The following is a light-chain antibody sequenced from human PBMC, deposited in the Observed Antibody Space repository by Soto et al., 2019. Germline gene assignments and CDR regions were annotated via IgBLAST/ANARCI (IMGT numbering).Light chain of an antibody. V-gene: IGLV2-11*01. CDR1: SSDVGGYNY. CDR2: DVS. CDR3: SSYAGSDTYVL. J-gene: IGLJ2*01. Sequence: QSALTQPRSVSGSPGQSVTISCTGTSSDVGGYNYVSWYQHRPGKAPKLMAYDVSKRPSGVPDRFSGSKSGNTASLTISGLQAEDEAEYHCSSYAGSDTYVLFGGGTQLTVL.